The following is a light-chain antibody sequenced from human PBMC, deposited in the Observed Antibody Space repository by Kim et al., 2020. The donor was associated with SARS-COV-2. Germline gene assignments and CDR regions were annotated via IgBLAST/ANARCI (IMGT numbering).Light chain of an antibody. CDR1: SLRRFY. CDR3: NSRDSSGNSYV. V-gene: IGLV3-19*01. CDR2: GKN. J-gene: IGLJ1*01. Sequence: SSELTQDPVVSVALGQTVRITCQGDSLRRFYSSWYQLKPGQAPVFVLYGKNNRPSGIPDRFSGSSSGNTASMTITGAQAEDEADYYCNSRDSSGNSYVFG.